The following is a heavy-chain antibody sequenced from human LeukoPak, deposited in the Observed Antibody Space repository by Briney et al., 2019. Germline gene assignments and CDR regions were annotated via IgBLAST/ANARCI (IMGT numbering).Heavy chain of an antibody. CDR3: ARRTYSAD. J-gene: IGHJ4*02. CDR2: ISSSSTI. Sequence: GGSLRLSCAASGFTFSSYSMNWVRQAPGKGLEWVSYISSSSTIYYADSVKGRFTISRDNAKNSLYLQMNSLRAEDTAVYYCARRTYSADWGQGTLVTVSS. CDR1: GFTFSSYS. V-gene: IGHV3-48*01. D-gene: IGHD1-26*01.